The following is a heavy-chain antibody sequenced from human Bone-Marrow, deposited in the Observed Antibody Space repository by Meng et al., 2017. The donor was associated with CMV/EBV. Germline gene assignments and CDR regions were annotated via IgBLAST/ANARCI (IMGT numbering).Heavy chain of an antibody. V-gene: IGHV4-34*01. CDR1: GGSFSGYY. CDR2: INHSGST. J-gene: IGHJ6*01. Sequence: SETLSLTCAAYGGSFSGYYWSWIRQPPGKGLEWIGEINHSGSTNYNPSLKSRVTRSVDTSKNQLSLKQSSVTAADTAVYYCTRVAARVDPYYYAMEDWGQGTTVNVAS. CDR3: TRVAARVDPYYYAMED. D-gene: IGHD3-3*01.